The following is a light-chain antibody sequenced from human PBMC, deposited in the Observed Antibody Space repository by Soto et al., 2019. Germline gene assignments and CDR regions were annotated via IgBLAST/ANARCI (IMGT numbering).Light chain of an antibody. Sequence: DIQVTQSPASLSASVGEKVSITCRASQSIGTYLNWYQQKSGTAPKLLIYTASKLQTGVPSRFGGSGSGTDFTLTISSLQPEDFATYYCRQTYSSPRSFGQGPKLDIK. CDR2: TAS. V-gene: IGKV1-39*01. CDR1: QSIGTY. J-gene: IGKJ2*01. CDR3: RQTYSSPRS.